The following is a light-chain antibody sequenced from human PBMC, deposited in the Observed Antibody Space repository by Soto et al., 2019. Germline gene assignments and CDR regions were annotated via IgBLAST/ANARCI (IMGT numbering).Light chain of an antibody. J-gene: IGLJ1*01. CDR3: CSYAGSSTSYL. CDR2: EVS. Sequence: QSALTQPASVSGSPGQSITISCTGTSSDVGSYNLVSWYQQHPGKAPKLMIYEVSKRPSGVSNRFSGSKSGNTASLTISGLQAEDEDDYHCCSYAGSSTSYLFGTGTKVTVL. CDR1: SSDVGSYNL. V-gene: IGLV2-23*02.